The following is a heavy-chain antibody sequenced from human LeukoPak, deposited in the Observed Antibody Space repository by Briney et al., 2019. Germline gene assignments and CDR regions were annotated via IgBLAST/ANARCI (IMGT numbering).Heavy chain of an antibody. Sequence: ASVKVSCKVSGYTLTELSMHWVRQAPGKGLEWMGGFDPEEGETIYAQKFQGRVTMTEDTSTDTAYMELSSLRSEDTAVYYCVTGGGPPYSWFDPWGQGTLVTASS. V-gene: IGHV1-24*01. CDR2: FDPEEGET. CDR1: GYTLTELS. D-gene: IGHD1-26*01. J-gene: IGHJ5*02. CDR3: VTGGGPPYSWFDP.